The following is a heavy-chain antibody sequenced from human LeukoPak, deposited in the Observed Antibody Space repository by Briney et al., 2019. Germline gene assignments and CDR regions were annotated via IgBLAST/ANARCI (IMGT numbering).Heavy chain of an antibody. J-gene: IGHJ4*02. CDR1: GFTFSSYA. D-gene: IGHD3-22*01. CDR3: ARGLYYYDSSGYYPFDY. Sequence: GGSLRLSCAASGFTFSSYAMSWLRPAPGKGLAWVLAISGSGGSTYYADSVHGRSTIYSHNSKNTLYLQMNSLRAEDTAVYYCARGLYYYDSSGYYPFDYWGQGTLVSVSS. CDR2: ISGSGGST. V-gene: IGHV3-23*01.